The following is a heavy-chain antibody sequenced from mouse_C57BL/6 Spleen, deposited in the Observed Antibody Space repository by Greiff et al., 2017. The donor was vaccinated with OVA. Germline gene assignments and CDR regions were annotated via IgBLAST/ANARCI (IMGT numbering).Heavy chain of an antibody. J-gene: IGHJ1*03. CDR2: ISSGSSTI. V-gene: IGHV5-17*01. CDR3: ARKGYDYAGYFDV. CDR1: GFTFSDYG. Sequence: EVNVVESGGGLVKPGGSLKLSCAASGFTFSDYGMHWVRQAPEKGLEWVAYISSGSSTIYYADTVKGRVTITRDNARNTLFLQMTSLRSEDTARYYCARKGYDYAGYFDVWGTGTTVTVSS. D-gene: IGHD2-4*01.